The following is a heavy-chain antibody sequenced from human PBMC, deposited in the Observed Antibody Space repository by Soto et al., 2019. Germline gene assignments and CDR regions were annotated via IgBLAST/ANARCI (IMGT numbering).Heavy chain of an antibody. J-gene: IGHJ4*02. Sequence: PGGSLRLSCASSGFAFSNYAMNWVRQAPWKGLEWVSAISGSGSGGSTYYADSVKGRFTISRDNSKNTLYLQMNSLRAEDTALYYCAKGNDLWSGYVGFDYWGQGTLVTVSS. V-gene: IGHV3-23*01. D-gene: IGHD3-3*01. CDR1: GFAFSNYA. CDR2: ISGSGSGGST. CDR3: AKGNDLWSGYVGFDY.